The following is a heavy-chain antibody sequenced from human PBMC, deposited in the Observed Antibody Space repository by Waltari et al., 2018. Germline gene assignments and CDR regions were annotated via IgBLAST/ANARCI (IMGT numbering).Heavy chain of an antibody. Sequence: QVQLQESGPGLVKPSETLSLTCTVSGGSISSYYWSWIRQPPGKGLEWIGYIYYSGSTNYNPSLKSRVTISVDTSKNQFSLKLSSVTAADTAVYYCARTTVPIMGYMDVWGKGTTVTISS. CDR1: GGSISSYY. CDR2: IYYSGST. CDR3: ARTTVPIMGYMDV. J-gene: IGHJ6*03. V-gene: IGHV4-59*08. D-gene: IGHD4-4*01.